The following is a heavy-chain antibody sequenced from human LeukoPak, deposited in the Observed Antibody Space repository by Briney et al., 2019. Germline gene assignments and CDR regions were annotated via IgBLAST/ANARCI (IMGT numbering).Heavy chain of an antibody. J-gene: IGHJ6*03. D-gene: IGHD2-15*01. CDR3: ARTLVVAAKTSQNSYYYYYMDV. V-gene: IGHV7-4-1*02. CDR1: GYTFTSYA. CDR2: INTNTGNP. Sequence: ASVKVSCKASGYTFTSYAMNWVRQAPGQGLEWMGWINTNTGNPTYAQGFTGRFVFSLDTSVSTAYLQISSLKAEDTAVYYCARTLVVAAKTSQNSYYYYYMDVWGKGTTVTVSS.